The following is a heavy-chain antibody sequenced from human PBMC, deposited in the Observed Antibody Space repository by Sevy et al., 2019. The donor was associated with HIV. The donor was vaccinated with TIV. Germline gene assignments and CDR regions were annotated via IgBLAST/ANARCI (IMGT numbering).Heavy chain of an antibody. J-gene: IGHJ4*02. V-gene: IGHV1-46*03. D-gene: IGHD2-2*01. CDR3: ARDTVVVPAALAY. Sequence: ASVKVSCKASGYTFTSYYLHWVRQAPGQGLEWMGIINPSGGSTTYAPKFQGRVTMTRDTSTSTVYMELSSLRFEDTAVYCCARDTVVVPAALAYWGQGTLVTVSS. CDR1: GYTFTSYY. CDR2: INPSGGST.